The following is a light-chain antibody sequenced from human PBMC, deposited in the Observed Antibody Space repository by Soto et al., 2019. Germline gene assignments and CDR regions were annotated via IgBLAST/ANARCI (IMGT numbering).Light chain of an antibody. J-gene: IGKJ1*01. CDR2: GAS. Sequence: EIVLTQSPGTLSLSPGERATLSCRASQSVSSSILAWYQQKPGKAPRLLIYGASIRATGIPDRFSGSGSGTDFTLTISRVEPEDFAVYYCQQYGSSPWTFGQGTKVEIK. CDR3: QQYGSSPWT. CDR1: QSVSSSI. V-gene: IGKV3-20*01.